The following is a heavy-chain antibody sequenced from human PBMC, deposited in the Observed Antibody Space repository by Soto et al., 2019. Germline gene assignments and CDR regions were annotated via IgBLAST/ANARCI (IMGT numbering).Heavy chain of an antibody. Sequence: QVQLQQWGAGLLKPSETLSLTCAVYGGSFSGYYWSWIRQPPGKGLEWIGEINHSGSTNYNPSLNSRVTISVDTSKNQFSLKLSSVTAADTAVYYCARFIPLYVAYRFDPWGQGTLVTVSS. CDR3: ARFIPLYVAYRFDP. D-gene: IGHD2-21*01. V-gene: IGHV4-34*01. CDR1: GGSFSGYY. J-gene: IGHJ5*02. CDR2: INHSGST.